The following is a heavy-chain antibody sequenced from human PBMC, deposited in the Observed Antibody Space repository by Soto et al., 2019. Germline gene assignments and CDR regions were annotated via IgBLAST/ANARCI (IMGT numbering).Heavy chain of an antibody. CDR1: GGSISSSSYY. Sequence: SETLSLTCTVSGGSISSSSYYWGWIRQPPGKGLEWIGSIYYSGSTYYNPSLKSRVTISVDTSKNQFSLKLSSVTAADTAVYYCARVGYCSGASCFYFDYWGQATLVTGAS. CDR3: ARVGYCSGASCFYFDY. J-gene: IGHJ4*02. CDR2: IYYSGST. V-gene: IGHV4-39*01. D-gene: IGHD2-15*01.